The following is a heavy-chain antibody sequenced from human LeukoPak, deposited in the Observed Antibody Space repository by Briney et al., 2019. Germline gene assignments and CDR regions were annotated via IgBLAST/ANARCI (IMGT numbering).Heavy chain of an antibody. V-gene: IGHV4-59*01. D-gene: IGHD5-18*01. CDR1: GGSISSYY. Sequence: SETLSLTCTVSGGSISSYYWSWIRQPPGKGLEWIGYIHYSGKTNYNTYLKSRVTISVDTSKNQFSLKLSSVTAADTAVYYCARTTEGGYTYDYFYYYYMDVWGKGTTVTISS. J-gene: IGHJ6*03. CDR3: ARTTEGGYTYDYFYYYYMDV. CDR2: IHYSGKT.